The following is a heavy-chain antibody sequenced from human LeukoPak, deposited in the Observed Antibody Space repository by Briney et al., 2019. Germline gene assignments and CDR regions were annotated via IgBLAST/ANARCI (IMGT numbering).Heavy chain of an antibody. CDR3: AKGGKWDVTPFDY. J-gene: IGHJ4*02. CDR2: ISGGGGST. Sequence: GGSLRLSCVGSGFTFSRYWLNWVRQAPGKGLEWVSTISGGGGSTYYADSVKGRLTISRDNSKNTLYLQVNSLRAEDTAVYYCAKGGKWDVTPFDYWGQGTLVTVSS. V-gene: IGHV3-23*01. CDR1: GFTFSRYW. D-gene: IGHD1-26*01.